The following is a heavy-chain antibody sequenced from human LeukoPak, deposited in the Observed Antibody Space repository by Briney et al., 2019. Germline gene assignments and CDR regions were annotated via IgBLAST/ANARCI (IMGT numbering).Heavy chain of an antibody. Sequence: GASVKVSCKASRYTFTSYDINWVRQATGQGLEWMGWMNPNSGNTGYAQKFQGRVTMTRNTSISTAYMELSSLRSEDTAVYYCARRSGLGIGFGYYYYYMDVWGKGTTVTVSS. J-gene: IGHJ6*03. V-gene: IGHV1-8*01. CDR2: MNPNSGNT. CDR1: RYTFTSYD. CDR3: ARRSGLGIGFGYYYYYMDV. D-gene: IGHD3-3*01.